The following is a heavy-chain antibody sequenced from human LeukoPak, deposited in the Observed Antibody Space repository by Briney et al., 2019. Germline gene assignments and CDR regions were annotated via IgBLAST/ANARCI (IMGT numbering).Heavy chain of an antibody. J-gene: IGHJ1*01. CDR3: AKDSGAAADKYFQH. V-gene: IGHV3-9*01. D-gene: IGHD6-13*01. CDR1: GFTFDDYA. CDR2: ISWNSGSI. Sequence: GGSLRLSCAASGFTFDDYAMHWVRQAPGKGLEWVSGISWNSGSIGYADSAKGRFTISRDNAKNSLYLQMNSLRAEDTALYYCAKDSGAAADKYFQHWGQGTLVTVSS.